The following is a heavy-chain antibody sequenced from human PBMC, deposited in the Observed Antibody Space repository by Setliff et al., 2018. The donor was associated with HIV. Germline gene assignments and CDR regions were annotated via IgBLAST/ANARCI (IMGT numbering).Heavy chain of an antibody. Sequence: SETLSLTCAVYGGSFSDNYWSWIRQSPGKGLEWIGEINHSGRTKYSPSLRSRVSISVDTSQNQFSLKLRSVTAADTAVYYCAQLGMVDDFDYWGQGTLVTVSS. CDR2: INHSGRT. V-gene: IGHV4-34*01. J-gene: IGHJ4*02. D-gene: IGHD1-1*01. CDR3: AQLGMVDDFDY. CDR1: GGSFSDNY.